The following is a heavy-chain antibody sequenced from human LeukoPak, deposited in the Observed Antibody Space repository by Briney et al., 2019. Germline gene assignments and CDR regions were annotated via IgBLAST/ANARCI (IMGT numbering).Heavy chain of an antibody. CDR3: AREPVPRDCSSTSCYPYYYYMDV. Sequence: SETLSLTCTVSGGSISSGSYYWSWIRQPAGKGLEWIGRIYTSGSTNYNPSLKSRVTISVDTSKNQFSLKLSSVTAADTAVYYCAREPVPRDCSSTSCYPYYYYMDVWGKGTTVTVSS. J-gene: IGHJ6*03. D-gene: IGHD2-2*01. V-gene: IGHV4-61*02. CDR1: GGSISSGSYY. CDR2: IYTSGST.